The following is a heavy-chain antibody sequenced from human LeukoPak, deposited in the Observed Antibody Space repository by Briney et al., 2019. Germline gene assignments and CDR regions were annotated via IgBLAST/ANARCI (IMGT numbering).Heavy chain of an antibody. V-gene: IGHV1-18*01. CDR2: ISAHNNNP. D-gene: IGHD2-21*02. CDR3: ARGPGSRMTY. Sequence: GASVKVSCKASGDTFSTYGITWVRQAPGQGPEWMGWISAHNNNPNYAQKFQGRVTVTSDTFTDTAYMELRGLRSDDTGVYYCARGPGSRMTYWGQGTLVTVSS. CDR1: GDTFSTYG. J-gene: IGHJ4*02.